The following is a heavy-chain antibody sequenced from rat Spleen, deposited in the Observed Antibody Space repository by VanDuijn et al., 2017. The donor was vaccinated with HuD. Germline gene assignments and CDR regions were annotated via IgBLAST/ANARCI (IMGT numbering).Heavy chain of an antibody. CDR3: ARYNNGFAY. J-gene: IGHJ3*01. Sequence: EVQLVESDGGLVQPGRSLKLSCAASGFTFSDYYMAWVRQAPTKGLEWVATISYDGSSTYYRDSVKGRFTISRDNAKSTLYLQMDSLRSEDTATYYCARYNNGFAYWGQGTLVTVS. CDR2: ISYDGSST. CDR1: GFTFSDYY. V-gene: IGHV5-29*01. D-gene: IGHD1-10*01.